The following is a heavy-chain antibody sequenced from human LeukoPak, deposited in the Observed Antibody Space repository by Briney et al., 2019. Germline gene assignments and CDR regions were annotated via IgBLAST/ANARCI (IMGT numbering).Heavy chain of an antibody. Sequence: GASVKVSCKASGYTFTRYGISWVRQAPGQGLEWMGWISVYNGNTNYAQKLQGRVTMTTDTSTSTAYMELRSLRAEDTAVYYCARDPLGPTGYWGQGTLVTVSS. CDR1: GYTFTRYG. J-gene: IGHJ4*02. V-gene: IGHV1-18*01. CDR3: ARDPLGPTGY. CDR2: ISVYNGNT. D-gene: IGHD1-26*01.